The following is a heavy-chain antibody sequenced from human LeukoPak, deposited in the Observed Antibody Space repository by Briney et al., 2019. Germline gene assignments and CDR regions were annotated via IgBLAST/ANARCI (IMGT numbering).Heavy chain of an antibody. Sequence: GGSLRLSCAASGFTFSSYSMNWVRQAPGKGLEWVSSISSSSSYIYYADSVKGRFTISRDNAKNSLYLQMNSLRAEDTAVYYCARSEAYDSSGYHSDYWGQGTLVTVSS. D-gene: IGHD3-22*01. CDR3: ARSEAYDSSGYHSDY. CDR1: GFTFSSYS. V-gene: IGHV3-21*01. CDR2: ISSSSSYI. J-gene: IGHJ4*02.